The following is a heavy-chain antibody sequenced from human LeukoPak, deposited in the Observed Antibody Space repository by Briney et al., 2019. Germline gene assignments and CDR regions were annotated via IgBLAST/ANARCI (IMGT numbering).Heavy chain of an antibody. J-gene: IGHJ4*02. V-gene: IGHV3-30*18. CDR1: GFTFSSYG. D-gene: IGHD3-22*01. CDR3: AKVEYYYDSSGYYLFDY. Sequence: GGSLRLSCAASGFTFSSYGMHWVRQPPGKGLEWVAVISYDGSNKYYADSVKGRFTISRDNSKNTLYLQMNSLRAEDTAVYYCAKVEYYYDSSGYYLFDYWGQGTLVTVSS. CDR2: ISYDGSNK.